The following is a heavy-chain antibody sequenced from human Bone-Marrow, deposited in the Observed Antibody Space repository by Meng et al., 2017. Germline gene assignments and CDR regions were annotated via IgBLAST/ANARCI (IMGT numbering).Heavy chain of an antibody. CDR1: GDSVSNNSAT. Sequence: QVQLQQSGPGLVKPSQTLSLTCAISGDSVSNNSATWNWIRQSPSSGLEWMGRTYYRSKWYNDYAISVKSRITVNPDTSKNQISLQLNSVTPEDTAVYYCARGDYSSSPSFWGQGTLVTASS. CDR2: TYYRSKWYN. V-gene: IGHV6-1*01. CDR3: ARGDYSSSPSF. D-gene: IGHD3-22*01. J-gene: IGHJ4*02.